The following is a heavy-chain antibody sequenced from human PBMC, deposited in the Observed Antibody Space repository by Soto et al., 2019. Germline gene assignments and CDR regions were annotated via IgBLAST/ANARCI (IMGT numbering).Heavy chain of an antibody. CDR3: ARAPAPLRGYYYYYMDV. CDR2: TRNKANSYTT. Sequence: GGSLRLSCAASGFTFSDHYMDWVRQAPGKGLEWVGRTRNKANSYTTEYAAAVKGRFTISRDDSKNSLYLQMNSLKTEDTAVYYCARAPAPLRGYYYYYMDVWGKGTTVTVSS. CDR1: GFTFSDHY. V-gene: IGHV3-72*01. D-gene: IGHD4-17*01. J-gene: IGHJ6*03.